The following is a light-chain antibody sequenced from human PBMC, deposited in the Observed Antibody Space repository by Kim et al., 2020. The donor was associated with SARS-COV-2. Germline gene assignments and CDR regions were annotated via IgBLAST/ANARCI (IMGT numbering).Light chain of an antibody. J-gene: IGKJ1*01. CDR1: QSIRSY. CDR2: AAS. V-gene: IGKV1-39*01. Sequence: ESVEDTVTRNCRASQSIRSYLSWYQQKPGKAPKLLIYAASNLQSGVPSRFSGSESGTDFTLTISTLQIEDSATYFCQQSYSDSWTFGQGTKVDIK. CDR3: QQSYSDSWT.